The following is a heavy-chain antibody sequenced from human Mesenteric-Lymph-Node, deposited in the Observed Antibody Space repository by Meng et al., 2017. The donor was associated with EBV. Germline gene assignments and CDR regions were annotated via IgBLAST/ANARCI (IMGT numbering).Heavy chain of an antibody. J-gene: IGHJ5*02. Sequence: EPCPGLVNPPETLSLTCTVSGGSVSSDNYYWGWMRQPPGKRLEWIGSRYHSGYTDYNPSLKSRVTISLDTSKNHLSLKLASVTAADTAVYYCARFQLLSFGEQTWSQGSLVTVSS. CDR2: RYHSGYT. CDR1: GGSVSSDNYY. V-gene: IGHV4-61*03. D-gene: IGHD3-10*01. CDR3: ARFQLLSFGEQT.